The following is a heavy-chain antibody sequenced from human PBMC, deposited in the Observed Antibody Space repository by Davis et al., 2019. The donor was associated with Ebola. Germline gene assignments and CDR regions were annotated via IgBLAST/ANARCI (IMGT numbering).Heavy chain of an antibody. D-gene: IGHD3-22*01. CDR2: ISSSSSTI. J-gene: IGHJ4*02. V-gene: IGHV3-48*02. CDR1: GFTFSSYS. CDR3: ARGDSITMIVVSYYFDY. Sequence: PGGSLRLSCAASGFTFSSYSMNWVRQAPGKGLEWVSYISSSSSTIYYADSVKGRFTISRDNAKNSLYLQMNSLRDEDTAVYYCARGDSITMIVVSYYFDYWGQGTLVTVSS.